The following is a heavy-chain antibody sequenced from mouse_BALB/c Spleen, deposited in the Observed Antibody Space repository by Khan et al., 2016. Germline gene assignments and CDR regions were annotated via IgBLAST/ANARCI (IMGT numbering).Heavy chain of an antibody. CDR2: ISDGGSYT. V-gene: IGHV5-4*02. Sequence: EVELVESGGGLVKPGGSLKLSCAASGFTFSDYYMYWARQTPEKRLEWVATISDGGSYTYYPDSVKGRFTIYRDNANLYLQNSSLKSEDTAMYYCARDLNGYFDVWGAGTTVTVSS. CDR3: ARDLNGYFDV. J-gene: IGHJ1*01. CDR1: GFTFSDYY.